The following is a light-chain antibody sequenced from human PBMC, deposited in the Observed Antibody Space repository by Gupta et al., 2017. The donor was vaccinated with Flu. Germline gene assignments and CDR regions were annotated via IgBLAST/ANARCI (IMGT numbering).Light chain of an antibody. CDR3: QLYNTNSPHT. J-gene: IGKJ2*01. CDR1: QSISTW. Sequence: DIQMTQSPSTLSASVGDRVTITCRASQSISTWLVWYQLKPGKAPKLLIYKAANWESGVPSRFSGSGYGKEFTLTISSRQPDDSAPYYCQLYNTNSPHTFGQGTKLEIK. V-gene: IGKV1-5*03. CDR2: KAA.